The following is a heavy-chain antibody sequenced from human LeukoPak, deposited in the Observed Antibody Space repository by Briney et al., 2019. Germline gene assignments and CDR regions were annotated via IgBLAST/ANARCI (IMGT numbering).Heavy chain of an antibody. CDR3: ARKRIAVAGTGFDY. D-gene: IGHD6-19*01. J-gene: IGHJ4*02. V-gene: IGHV4-39*01. CDR2: IYYSGNT. Sequence: SETLSLTCTVSGGSISNNNYYWGWIRQPPGKGLEWIGSIYYSGNTYYNPSLKSRVSISVDTSKNQFSLKLSSVTAADTAVYYCARKRIAVAGTGFDYWGQGTLVTVSS. CDR1: GGSISNNNYY.